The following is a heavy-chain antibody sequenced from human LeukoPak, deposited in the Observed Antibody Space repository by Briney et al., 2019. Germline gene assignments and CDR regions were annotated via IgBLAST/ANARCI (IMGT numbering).Heavy chain of an antibody. CDR3: ASGVFYDILTGPHYYYGMDV. CDR2: IIPIFGTA. Sequence: SVKVSCKASGGTFSSYAISWVRQAPGQGLEWMGGIIPIFGTANYAQKFQGRVMITADKSTSTAYVELSSLRSEDTAVYYCASGVFYDILTGPHYYYGMDVWGKGTTVTVSS. D-gene: IGHD3-9*01. V-gene: IGHV1-69*06. J-gene: IGHJ6*04. CDR1: GGTFSSYA.